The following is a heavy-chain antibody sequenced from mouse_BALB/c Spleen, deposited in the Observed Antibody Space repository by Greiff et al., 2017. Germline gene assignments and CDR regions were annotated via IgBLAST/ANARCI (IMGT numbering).Heavy chain of an antibody. Sequence: VKLLESGAELARPGASVKMSCKASGYTFTSYTMHWVKQRPGQGLEWIGYINPSGGYTNYNHKFKDKATLTADKSSSTAYMQLSSLTSEDSAVYYCAGKERPSFDYWGQGTTLTVSS. D-gene: IGHD1-2*01. CDR2: INPSGGYT. CDR3: AGKERPSFDY. J-gene: IGHJ2*01. V-gene: IGHV1-4*01. CDR1: GYTFTSYT.